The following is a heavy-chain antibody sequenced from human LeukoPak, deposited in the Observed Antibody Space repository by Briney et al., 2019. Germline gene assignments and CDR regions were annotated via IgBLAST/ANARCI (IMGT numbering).Heavy chain of an antibody. V-gene: IGHV3-23*01. J-gene: IGHJ4*02. D-gene: IGHD6-13*01. Sequence: GGSLRLSCAASGFTFSSYAMSWVRQAPGKGLEWVSAISGSGGTIYYADSVKGRFTISRDNAKNSLYLQMNSLRAEDAAVYYCARDLHSSRGDAFDYWGQGTLVTVSS. CDR1: GFTFSSYA. CDR3: ARDLHSSRGDAFDY. CDR2: ISGSGGTI.